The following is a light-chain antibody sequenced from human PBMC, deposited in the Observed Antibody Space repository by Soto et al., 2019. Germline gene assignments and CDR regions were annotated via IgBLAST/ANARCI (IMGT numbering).Light chain of an antibody. J-gene: IGLJ2*01. V-gene: IGLV1-47*01. CDR1: SSNIGSNY. CDR2: RNN. Sequence: QSVLTQPPSASGTPGQRVTISCSGTSSNIGSNYVYWYQQLPGTAPKLLIYRNNQRPSGVPDRFSGSKSGTSASLAISGLRSEDEDDYYCAAWDDSLSGVVFGGGTQLTVL. CDR3: AAWDDSLSGVV.